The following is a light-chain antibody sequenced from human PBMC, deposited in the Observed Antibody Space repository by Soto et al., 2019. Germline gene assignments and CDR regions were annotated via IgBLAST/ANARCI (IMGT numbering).Light chain of an antibody. J-gene: IGLJ1*01. V-gene: IGLV2-14*01. CDR3: CSYTRTSNHYF. CDR2: EVR. CDR1: SSDIGGYDY. Sequence: QSAVTQPACVSGSPGQSMTISCTGTSSDIGGYDYVSWYQQRPGKAPKLMIYEVRYRPSGVSNRFSGSKSGNTASLTISGLQAEDEADYYCCSYTRTSNHYFFGSGTKVTAL.